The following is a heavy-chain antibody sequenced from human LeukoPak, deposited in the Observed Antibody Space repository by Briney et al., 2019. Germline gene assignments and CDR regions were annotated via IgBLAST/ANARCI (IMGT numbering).Heavy chain of an antibody. J-gene: IGHJ4*02. CDR3: ARILGGCIGTTCCAVPPDY. CDR2: IWFDGSRT. V-gene: IGHV3-33*01. CDR1: GYTFSSNG. D-gene: IGHD2-2*01. Sequence: PGRSLRLSCAASGYTFSSNGMHWVRQAPGKGLEWVAVIWFDGSRTYYADSVKGRFTISRDNSENILYLQMNSLRAEDTALYFCARILGGCIGTTCCAVPPDYWGQGTQVTVSS.